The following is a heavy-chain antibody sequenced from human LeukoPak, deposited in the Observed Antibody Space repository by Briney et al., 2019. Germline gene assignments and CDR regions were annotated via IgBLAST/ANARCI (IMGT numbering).Heavy chain of an antibody. D-gene: IGHD1-26*01. CDR3: GRALGSPLDY. CDR1: GFIFSSYE. CDR2: ISSSGSAT. Sequence: PGGSLRLSCAASGFIFSSYEMNWVRQAPGKGLEWVSYISSSGSATHYADSVRGRFTISRDNAKNTLYLQMNSLRVEDTAVYYCGRALGSPLDYWGQGTLVTVSS. V-gene: IGHV3-48*03. J-gene: IGHJ4*02.